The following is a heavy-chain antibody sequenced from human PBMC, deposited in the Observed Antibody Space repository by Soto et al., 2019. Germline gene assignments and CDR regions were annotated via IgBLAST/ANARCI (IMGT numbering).Heavy chain of an antibody. CDR2: IVPVLGTT. D-gene: IGHD1-26*01. CDR1: GGTLSTYT. J-gene: IGHJ5*02. Sequence: QVQLVQSGAEVKKPGSSVRVSCKASGGTLSTYTVSWVRQAPGQGLVWMGRIVPVLGTTHYAQIFRGRVTFTADIPTSTAVIELSSLTSDDTAVYYCARDRASEGADNWFDPWGQGTLVTVSS. CDR3: ARDRASEGADNWFDP. V-gene: IGHV1-69*08.